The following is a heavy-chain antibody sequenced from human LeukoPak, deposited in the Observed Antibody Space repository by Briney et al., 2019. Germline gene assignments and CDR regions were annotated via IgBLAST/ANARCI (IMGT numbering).Heavy chain of an antibody. CDR2: LRGNGGST. Sequence: GGSLRLSGAASGFTFSSFAWSGVRQAPGKGLDWVSSLRGNGGSTEYVDSVRGRFVISRGNSRNTLYLQMNSLRAEDTAVYYCAKSVTAAGTYAFDIWGEGTVVTVSS. CDR1: GFTFSSFA. J-gene: IGHJ3*02. D-gene: IGHD6-13*01. CDR3: AKSVTAAGTYAFDI. V-gene: IGHV3-23*02.